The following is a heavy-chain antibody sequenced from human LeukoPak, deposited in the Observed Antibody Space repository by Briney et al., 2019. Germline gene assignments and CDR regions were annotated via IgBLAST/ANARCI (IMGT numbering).Heavy chain of an antibody. V-gene: IGHV3-11*01. CDR3: ASYNTAMDAFDY. CDR1: GFPLSDYY. CDR2: ISSSSSTI. D-gene: IGHD5-18*01. J-gene: IGHJ4*02. Sequence: GGPLRLFCRLSGFPLSDYYMSRIRQAPGKGLEGESYISSSSSTIYYANSVTGRFTISRDNAKTTLYLQMNSLRAEDTAVYCCASYNTAMDAFDYWGQGNLVTVSS.